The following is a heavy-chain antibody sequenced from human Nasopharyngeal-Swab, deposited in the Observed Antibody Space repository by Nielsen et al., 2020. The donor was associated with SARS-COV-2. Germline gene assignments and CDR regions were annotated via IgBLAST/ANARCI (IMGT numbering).Heavy chain of an antibody. CDR2: ISSSGSTI. J-gene: IGHJ4*02. D-gene: IGHD6-13*01. V-gene: IGHV3-48*03. Sequence: GGSLRLSCAASGFTFSSYEMNWVRQPPGKGLEWVSYISSSGSTIYYADSVKGRFTISRDNAKNSLYLQMNSLRAEDTAVYYCARDGWVSSSLRFGGQGTLVTVSS. CDR1: GFTFSSYE. CDR3: ARDGWVSSSLRF.